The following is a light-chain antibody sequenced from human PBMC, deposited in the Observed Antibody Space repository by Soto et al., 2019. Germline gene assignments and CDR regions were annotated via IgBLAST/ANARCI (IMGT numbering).Light chain of an antibody. CDR1: TSDVSIYNY. Sequence: QSALTQSASVSGSPGQSITISCTGTTSDVSIYNYVSWYQQHPGKAPKLMIYGVSNRPSGVSNRFSGAKSGHTASLTISGLQVEDEADYYCCSYTSSTNYVFGPGTKVTVL. CDR3: CSYTSSTNYV. CDR2: GVS. J-gene: IGLJ1*01. V-gene: IGLV2-14*01.